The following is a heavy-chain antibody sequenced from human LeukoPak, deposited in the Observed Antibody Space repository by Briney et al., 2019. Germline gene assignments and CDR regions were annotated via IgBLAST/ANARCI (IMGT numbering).Heavy chain of an antibody. D-gene: IGHD5-24*01. CDR2: FDPEDGET. Sequence: ASVKVSRKVSGYTLTELSMHWVRQAPGKGLEWMGGFDPEDGETIYAQKFQGRVTMTEDTSTDTAYMELSSLRSGDTAVYYCATGVEMATLYAFDIWGQGTMVTVSS. CDR3: ATGVEMATLYAFDI. J-gene: IGHJ3*02. CDR1: GYTLTELS. V-gene: IGHV1-24*01.